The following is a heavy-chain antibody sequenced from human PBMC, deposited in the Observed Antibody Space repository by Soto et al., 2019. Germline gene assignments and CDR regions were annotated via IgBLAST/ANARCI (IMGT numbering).Heavy chain of an antibody. D-gene: IGHD6-19*01. CDR3: ARGFRIAVACFNWYDS. J-gene: IGHJ5*01. Sequence: ASVKVSCKASGYTFTGYYMHWVRQAPGQGLEWMGWINPNSGGTNYAQKFQGRVTMTRDTSISTAYMELSRLRSDDTAVYYCARGFRIAVACFNWYDSWGQGNLVTVSS. CDR1: GYTFTGYY. V-gene: IGHV1-2*02. CDR2: INPNSGGT.